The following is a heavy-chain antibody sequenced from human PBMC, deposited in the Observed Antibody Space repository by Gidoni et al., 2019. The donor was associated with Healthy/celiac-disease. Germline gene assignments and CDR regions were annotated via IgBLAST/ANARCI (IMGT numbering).Heavy chain of an antibody. Sequence: EVQLVQSGAEVKKPGESLKISCKGSGYSFTSYWIGGVRQMPGKGLEWMGIIYPGDSETRYSPSFQGQVTIAADKSISTAYLQWISLKASDTAMYYCARHDSSGWYGSFGFDPWGQGTLVTVSS. CDR1: GYSFTSYW. J-gene: IGHJ5*02. CDR2: IYPGDSET. V-gene: IGHV5-51*01. D-gene: IGHD6-19*01. CDR3: ARHDSSGWYGSFGFDP.